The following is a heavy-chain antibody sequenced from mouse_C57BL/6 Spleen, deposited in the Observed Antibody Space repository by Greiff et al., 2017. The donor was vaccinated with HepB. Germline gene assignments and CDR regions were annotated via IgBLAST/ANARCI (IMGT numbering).Heavy chain of an antibody. Sequence: VQLQQSGPELVKPGASVKIPCKASGYTFTDYNMDWVKQSHGKSLEWIGDINPNNGGTIYNQKFKGKATLTVDKSSSTAYMELRSLTSEDTAVYYCARGGGSRSHYAMDYWGQGTSVTVSS. CDR2: INPNNGGT. CDR3: ARGGGSRSHYAMDY. V-gene: IGHV1-18*01. CDR1: GYTFTDYN. D-gene: IGHD1-1*01. J-gene: IGHJ4*01.